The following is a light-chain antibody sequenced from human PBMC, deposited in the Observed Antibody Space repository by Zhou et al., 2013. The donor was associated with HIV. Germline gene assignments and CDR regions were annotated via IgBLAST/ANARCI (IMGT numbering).Light chain of an antibody. Sequence: EVLMTQSPATLSVSPGGRATLFCRASQDIRSNLAWYQQKPGQAPRLLIYRASFRATGVPDRFSGSGSGTVFTLTISRLEPEDFAVYYCQQYGSSPRTFGQGTKVEIK. V-gene: IGKV3-20*01. CDR3: QQYGSSPRT. CDR1: QDIRSN. J-gene: IGKJ1*01. CDR2: RAS.